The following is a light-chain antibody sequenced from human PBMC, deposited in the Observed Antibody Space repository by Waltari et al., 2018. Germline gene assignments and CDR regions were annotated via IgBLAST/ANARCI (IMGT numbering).Light chain of an antibody. J-gene: IGKJ4*01. V-gene: IGKV3-20*01. CDR3: QQYGDTPLT. Sequence: EIVLTQSPGTLSLSPGQRATLSCRASQSISNSYIAWYQHKAGQTPRLLIYAATSRATDIPARFSGSGSGTDFTLTINRLEPADFAVHFCQQYGDTPLTFGGGTKVEIK. CDR1: QSISNSY. CDR2: AAT.